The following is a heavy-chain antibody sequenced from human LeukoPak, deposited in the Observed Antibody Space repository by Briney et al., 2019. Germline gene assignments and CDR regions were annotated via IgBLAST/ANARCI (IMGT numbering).Heavy chain of an antibody. CDR3: AIIPYSRSPPARFDP. CDR1: GFTFKIFG. CDR2: LWSDGKTA. D-gene: IGHD6-6*01. Sequence: PGGSLRLSCAASGFTFKIFGMHWVRQVPGNGLEWVAVLWSDGKTAHYADSVKGRFTISRDNSKNTLFLQMNSLRAEDTAVYYCAIIPYSRSPPARFDPWGQGTLVTVSS. J-gene: IGHJ5*02. V-gene: IGHV3-33*01.